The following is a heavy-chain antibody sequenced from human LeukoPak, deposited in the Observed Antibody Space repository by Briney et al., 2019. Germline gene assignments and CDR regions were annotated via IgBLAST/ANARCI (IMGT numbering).Heavy chain of an antibody. CDR3: ARFWWLRRGRDYFDY. J-gene: IGHJ4*02. Sequence: PSETLSLTCTVSGGSISSYYWSWIRQPPGKGLEWIGEINHSGSTNYNPSLKSRVTISVDTSKNQFSLKLSSVTAADTAVYYCARFWWLRRGRDYFDYWGQGTLVTVSS. CDR1: GGSISSYY. D-gene: IGHD5-12*01. CDR2: INHSGST. V-gene: IGHV4-34*01.